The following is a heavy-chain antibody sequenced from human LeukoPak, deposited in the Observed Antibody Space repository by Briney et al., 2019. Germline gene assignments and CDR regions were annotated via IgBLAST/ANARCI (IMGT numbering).Heavy chain of an antibody. J-gene: IGHJ6*03. CDR1: GFTFSSYW. V-gene: IGHV3-7*01. D-gene: IGHD5-12*01. Sequence: PGGSLRLSCAASGFTFSSYWMSWVRQAPGKGLEWVANIKQDGSEKYYVDSVKGRFTISRDNAKNSLYLQMNSLRAEDTAVYYCARDRFEPGGQLRLFLGYYYYYMDVWGKGTTVTVSS. CDR3: ARDRFEPGGQLRLFLGYYYYYMDV. CDR2: IKQDGSEK.